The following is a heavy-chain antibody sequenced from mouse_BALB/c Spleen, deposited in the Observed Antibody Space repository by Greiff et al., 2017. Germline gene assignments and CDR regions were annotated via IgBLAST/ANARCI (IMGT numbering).Heavy chain of an antibody. CDR3: ARGYGSGKAWFAY. D-gene: IGHD1-1*01. CDR2: IWSGGST. J-gene: IGHJ3*01. Sequence: VQVVESGGGLVQPSQSLSITCTVSGFSLTSYGVHWVRQSPGKGLEWLGVIWSGGSTDYNAAFISRLSISKDNSKSQVFFKMNSLQANDTAIYYCARGYGSGKAWFAYWGQGTLVTVSA. CDR1: GFSLTSYG. V-gene: IGHV2-2*02.